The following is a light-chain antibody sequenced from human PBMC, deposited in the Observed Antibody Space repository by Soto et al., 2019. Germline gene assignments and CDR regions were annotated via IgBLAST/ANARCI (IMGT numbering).Light chain of an antibody. CDR3: CSYAGSYYV. J-gene: IGLJ1*01. CDR1: SRDVVSYNL. CDR2: EVS. Sequence: QAVLTQPAPVSGSPGQSITISCTGTSRDVVSYNLVSWYRQHPGKAPKLMIYEVSKRPSGVSNRFSGSKSGNTASLTISGLQAEDEADYYCCSYAGSYYVFGTGTKVTVL. V-gene: IGLV2-23*02.